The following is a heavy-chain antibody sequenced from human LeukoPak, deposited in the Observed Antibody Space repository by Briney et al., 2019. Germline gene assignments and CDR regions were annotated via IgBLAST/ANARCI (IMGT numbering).Heavy chain of an antibody. J-gene: IGHJ4*02. Sequence: SETLSLTCTVSGGSISSFYWSWIRQPPGKGLERIGYIYYSGNTNYNPSLKNRVTISVDTSKNQFSLKLSSVTAADTAVYYCARGYSGSYGRFDYWGQGTLVTVSS. CDR3: ARGYSGSYGRFDY. CDR2: IYYSGNT. CDR1: GGSISSFY. V-gene: IGHV4-59*01. D-gene: IGHD1-26*01.